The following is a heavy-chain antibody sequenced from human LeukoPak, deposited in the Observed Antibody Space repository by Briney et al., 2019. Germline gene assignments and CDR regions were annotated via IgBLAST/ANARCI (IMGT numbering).Heavy chain of an antibody. Sequence: LSGGSLRLSCAASGFTFNSYEINWVRQAPGKGLEWVSYISSSGGTIYYADSVKGRFTISRDNAKNSLYLQMNSLRAEDTAVYYCARDTNWGLDYWDQGTLVTVSS. CDR3: ARDTNWGLDY. V-gene: IGHV3-48*03. J-gene: IGHJ4*02. CDR1: GFTFNSYE. D-gene: IGHD7-27*01. CDR2: ISSSGGTI.